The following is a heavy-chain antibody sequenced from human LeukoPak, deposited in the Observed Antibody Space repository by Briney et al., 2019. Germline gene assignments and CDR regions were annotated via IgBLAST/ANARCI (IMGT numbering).Heavy chain of an antibody. D-gene: IGHD1-26*01. CDR1: GYTFTGYY. V-gene: IGHV1-2*02. CDR2: INPNSGGT. J-gene: IGHJ4*02. Sequence: GASVKVSCKASGYTFTGYYMHWVRQAPGQGLEWMGWINPNSGGTNYAQKFQGRVTMTRDTSISTAYMELSRLRSDDTAVYYCARALKSIVGATGVGFYWGQGTLVTVSS. CDR3: ARALKSIVGATGVGFY.